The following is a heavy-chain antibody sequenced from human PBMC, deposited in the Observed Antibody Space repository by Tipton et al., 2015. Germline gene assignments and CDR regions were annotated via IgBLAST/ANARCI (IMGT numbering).Heavy chain of an antibody. D-gene: IGHD2-2*01. CDR3: ARVLGHSRNMRIVVLTGDDLTYGMDV. CDR1: GYTFTSYS. CDR2: ISAYNGNT. Sequence: QLVQSGAEVKKPGASVKVSCKASGYTFTSYSITWVRQAPGQGLEWMGWISAYNGNTNYVQKLQGRVTMTRDTSTSTVYMELGSLTSDDTAVYYCARVLGHSRNMRIVVLTGDDLTYGMDVWGQGTTVTVSS. V-gene: IGHV1-18*01. J-gene: IGHJ6*02.